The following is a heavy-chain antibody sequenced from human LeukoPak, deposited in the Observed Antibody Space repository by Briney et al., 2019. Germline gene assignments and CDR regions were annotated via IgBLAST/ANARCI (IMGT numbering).Heavy chain of an antibody. J-gene: IGHJ4*02. CDR1: GLTFSSYA. Sequence: PGSSLRLSCAAPGLTFSSYAMHWIRQAPGKGLESVAVIPYDGSNKYYADSVKGRLTISRDNSKNTLYLQMNSLRAEDTAVYYCARASGPLSFWGQGTLVTVSS. D-gene: IGHD2-15*01. CDR3: ARASGPLSF. V-gene: IGHV3-30-3*01. CDR2: IPYDGSNK.